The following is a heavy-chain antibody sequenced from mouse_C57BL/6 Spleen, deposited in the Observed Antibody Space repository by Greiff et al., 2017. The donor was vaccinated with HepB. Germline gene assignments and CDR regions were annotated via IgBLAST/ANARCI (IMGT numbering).Heavy chain of an antibody. Sequence: VKLMESGAELVRPGASVTLSCKASGYTFTDYEMHWVKQTPVHGLEWIGAIDPETGGTAYNQKFKGKAILTADKSSSTAYMELRSLTSEDSAVYYCTSIYDGNYFAYWGQGTLVTVSA. CDR1: GYTFTDYE. J-gene: IGHJ3*01. CDR2: IDPETGGT. CDR3: TSIYDGNYFAY. V-gene: IGHV1-15*01. D-gene: IGHD2-1*01.